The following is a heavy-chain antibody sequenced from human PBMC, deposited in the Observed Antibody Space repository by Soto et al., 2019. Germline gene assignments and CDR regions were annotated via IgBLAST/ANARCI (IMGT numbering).Heavy chain of an antibody. CDR3: AKALTTAASKSFDY. V-gene: IGHV3-23*01. CDR1: GFTFSTYG. D-gene: IGHD2-2*01. Sequence: PGESLKISCAASGFTFSTYGMSWVRQAPGKGLEWVSAISGSGGSTSYADSVRGRFTISRDSSKNTLYLQMSSLRAEDTAVFSCAKALTTAASKSFDYWGQGSQVTVSS. J-gene: IGHJ4*02. CDR2: ISGSGGST.